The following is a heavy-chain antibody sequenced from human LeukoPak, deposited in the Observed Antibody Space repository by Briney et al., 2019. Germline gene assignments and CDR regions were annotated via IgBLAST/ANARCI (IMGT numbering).Heavy chain of an antibody. CDR1: GGSISGYY. J-gene: IGHJ4*02. Sequence: SETLSLTCTVSGGSISGYYWTWIRQPAGKGLEWIGRIYTSGSTNYNPSLKSRVTMSVDTSRNQFSLKLTSVTAADTAVYYCADDYGDWGQGTLVTVSS. CDR3: ADDYGD. CDR2: IYTSGST. D-gene: IGHD4-17*01. V-gene: IGHV4-4*07.